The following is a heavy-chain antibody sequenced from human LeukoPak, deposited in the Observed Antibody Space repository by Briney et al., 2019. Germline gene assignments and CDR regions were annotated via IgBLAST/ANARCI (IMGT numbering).Heavy chain of an antibody. CDR2: VNSDGSWT. V-gene: IGHV3-74*01. J-gene: IGHJ4*02. D-gene: IGHD2-2*01. CDR3: VSFYETN. Sequence: GGSLRLSCAASGNYWMHWVCQAPGKGLVWVSHVNSDGSWTSHADSVKGRFTISKDNAKNTVYLQMNNLRTEDTAVYYCVSFYETNWGRGTLVTVSS. CDR1: GNYW.